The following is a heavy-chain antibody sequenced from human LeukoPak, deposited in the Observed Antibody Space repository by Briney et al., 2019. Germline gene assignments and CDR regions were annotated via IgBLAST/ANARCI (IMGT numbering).Heavy chain of an antibody. Sequence: SETLSLTCTVSGGSITSSSYYWGWIRQPPGKGLEWIGSVYYSGITYYNPSLKSRVTISVDTSKNQFSLKLSSVTAADTAVYYCRGVVVPAADAFDIWGQGTMVAVSS. D-gene: IGHD2-2*01. V-gene: IGHV4-39*01. J-gene: IGHJ3*02. CDR1: GGSITSSSYY. CDR2: VYYSGIT. CDR3: RGVVVPAADAFDI.